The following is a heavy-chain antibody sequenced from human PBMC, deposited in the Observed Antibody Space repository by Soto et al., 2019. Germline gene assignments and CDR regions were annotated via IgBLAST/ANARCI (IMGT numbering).Heavy chain of an antibody. CDR1: GGSIRSSDYY. CDR2: VYYSEST. J-gene: IGHJ4*02. D-gene: IGHD6-13*01. V-gene: IGHV4-30-4*01. Sequence: SETLSLTCTVSGGSIRSSDYYWSWIRQPPGKGLEWIGYVYYSESTYFNPSLQSRGIISLDTSKNQFSLKLTSVTAADTAVYYCARVIIAEAGTSGFDYWGQGTLVTVSS. CDR3: ARVIIAEAGTSGFDY.